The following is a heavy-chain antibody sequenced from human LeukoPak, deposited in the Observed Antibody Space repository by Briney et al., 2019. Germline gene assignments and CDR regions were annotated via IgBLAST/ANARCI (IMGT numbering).Heavy chain of an antibody. CDR2: INPNSGGT. V-gene: IGHV1-2*02. J-gene: IGHJ4*02. CDR3: ARDYLAFSGGSCYFDY. D-gene: IGHD2-15*01. Sequence: ASVKVSCKASGYTFTGYYMHWVRQAPGQGLEWMGWINPNSGGTNYAQKFQGRVTMTRDTPISTAYMELSRLRSDDTAVYYCARDYLAFSGGSCYFDYWGQGTLVTVSS. CDR1: GYTFTGYY.